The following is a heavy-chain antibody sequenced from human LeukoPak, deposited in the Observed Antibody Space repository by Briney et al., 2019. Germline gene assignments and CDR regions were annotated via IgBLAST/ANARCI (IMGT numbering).Heavy chain of an antibody. CDR1: GFTFSSYW. D-gene: IGHD3-10*01. J-gene: IGHJ6*04. CDR3: AVYGSGFFP. V-gene: IGHV3-7*01. Sequence: GGSLRLSCAASGFTFSSYWMIWVRQAPGKGLEWVANIRQDGSEKYYVASVRGRFTISRDNAKNSLYLQMNSLRAEDTAVYYCAVYGSGFFPWGKGTTVTISS. CDR2: IRQDGSEK.